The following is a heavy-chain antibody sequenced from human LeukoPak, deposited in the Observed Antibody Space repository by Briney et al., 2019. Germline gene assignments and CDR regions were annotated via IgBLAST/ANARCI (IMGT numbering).Heavy chain of an antibody. CDR3: AKHDTVFGAAHFYMDV. Sequence: PSETLSLSCTVSGGSNNSYYWSWIRQPPGKGLEWVGYIYSTGNTNYNPSLKGRVTISLDTSKNQFSLNLSSVTAADTAVYYCAKHDTVFGAAHFYMDVWGKGTTVTVSS. CDR2: IYSTGNT. J-gene: IGHJ6*03. V-gene: IGHV4-4*09. CDR1: GGSNNSYY. D-gene: IGHD3-3*01.